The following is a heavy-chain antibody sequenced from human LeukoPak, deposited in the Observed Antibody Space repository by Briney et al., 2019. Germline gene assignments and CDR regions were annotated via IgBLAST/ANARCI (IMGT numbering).Heavy chain of an antibody. V-gene: IGHV3-30-3*01. CDR3: ARVRYSGSYFFDY. CDR2: ISYDGSNK. D-gene: IGHD1-26*01. CDR1: GFTFSGYA. Sequence: GRSLRLSCAASGFTFSGYAMHWVRQAPGKGLEWVAVISYDGSNKYYADSVKGRFTISRDNSKNTLYLQMNSLRAEDTAVYYCARVRYSGSYFFDYWGQGTLVTVSS. J-gene: IGHJ4*02.